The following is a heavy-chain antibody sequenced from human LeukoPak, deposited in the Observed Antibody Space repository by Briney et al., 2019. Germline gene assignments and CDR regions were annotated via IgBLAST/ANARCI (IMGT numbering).Heavy chain of an antibody. D-gene: IGHD2-21*02. J-gene: IGHJ6*03. Sequence: GGSLRLSCAASGFTFSSYEMNWVRQAPGKGLEWVPYISSSGSTIYYADSVKGRFTISRDNAKNSLYLQMNSLRAEDTAVYYCARDRATAVAPYYMDVWGEGTTVTVSS. CDR3: ARDRATAVAPYYMDV. CDR2: ISSSGSTI. V-gene: IGHV3-48*03. CDR1: GFTFSSYE.